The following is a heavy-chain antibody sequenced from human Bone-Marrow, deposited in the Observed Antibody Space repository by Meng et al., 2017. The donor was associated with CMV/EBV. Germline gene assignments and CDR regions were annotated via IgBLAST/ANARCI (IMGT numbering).Heavy chain of an antibody. D-gene: IGHD5-24*01. V-gene: IGHV1-2*02. CDR1: EYTFSGYY. J-gene: IGHJ4*02. CDR3: ARGRGATTPFAY. CDR2: INPNSGST. Sequence: ASVKVSCKAAEYTFSGYYMHWVRQAPGQGLEWMGWINPNSGSTNYAQKFQDRVTMTRDTSIGTAYMELNRLRSDDTAVYYCARGRGATTPFAYWGQGILVTVSS.